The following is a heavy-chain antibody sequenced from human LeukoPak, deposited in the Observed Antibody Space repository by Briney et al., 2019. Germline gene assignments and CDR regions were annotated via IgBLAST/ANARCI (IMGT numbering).Heavy chain of an antibody. CDR3: VRDETLWTLDW. Sequence: GGSLRLSCTASGFTFSGHWIHWVRQPPGVGLVWVSRINERGTDSMYAESVKGRFTISRDNAKNTVYLQMNSLRVEDTAVYYCVRDETLWTLDWWGQGTLVSVSS. CDR1: GFTFSGHW. CDR2: INERGTDS. D-gene: IGHD1-1*01. J-gene: IGHJ4*02. V-gene: IGHV3-74*03.